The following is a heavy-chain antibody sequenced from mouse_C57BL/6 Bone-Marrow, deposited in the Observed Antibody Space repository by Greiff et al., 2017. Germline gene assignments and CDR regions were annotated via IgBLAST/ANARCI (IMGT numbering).Heavy chain of an antibody. CDR3: ARDRGQLRLNYWDF. J-gene: IGHJ2*01. CDR1: GFTFSSYA. D-gene: IGHD3-2*02. V-gene: IGHV5-4*01. Sequence: EVMLVESGGGLVKPGGSLKLSCAASGFTFSSYAMSWVRQTPEKRLEWVATISDGGSYTYYPDNVKGRFTISRDNAKNNLSLQLSHLKTEDTAMYYCARDRGQLRLNYWDFEGRGTALTVSA. CDR2: ISDGGSYT.